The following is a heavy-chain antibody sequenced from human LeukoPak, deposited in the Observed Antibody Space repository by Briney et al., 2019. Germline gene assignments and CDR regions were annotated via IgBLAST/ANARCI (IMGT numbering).Heavy chain of an antibody. CDR1: GYTFTSYG. D-gene: IGHD3-22*01. Sequence: ASVKVSCKASGYTFTSYGISWVRQAPGQGLEWMGWISAYNGNTNYAQKLQGRVTMTTDTSTSTAYMELRSLRSDDTAVYYCARSAGLYYYDSSGYPPFDYWGQGTLVTVSS. CDR3: ARSAGLYYYDSSGYPPFDY. CDR2: ISAYNGNT. V-gene: IGHV1-18*01. J-gene: IGHJ4*02.